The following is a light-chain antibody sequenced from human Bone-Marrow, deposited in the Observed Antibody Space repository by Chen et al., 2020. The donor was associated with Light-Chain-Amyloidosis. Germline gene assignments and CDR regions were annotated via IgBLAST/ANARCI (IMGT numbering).Light chain of an antibody. J-gene: IGKJ1*01. V-gene: IGKV1-6*01. Sequence: AIQMTQSPSSLSASVGDRVTITCRASQGIRNDVGWYQQKPGKAPKLLIYVASNLESGVPSRFSGSGSGTDFTLTISSLQPEDFATYYCLQDYSHPWMFGQGTKVEIK. CDR2: VAS. CDR3: LQDYSHPWM. CDR1: QGIRND.